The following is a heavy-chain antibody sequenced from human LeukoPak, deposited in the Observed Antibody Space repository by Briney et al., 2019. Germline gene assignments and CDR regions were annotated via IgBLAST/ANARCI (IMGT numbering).Heavy chain of an antibody. J-gene: IGHJ4*02. CDR3: VKPQYSSGWLGY. D-gene: IGHD6-19*01. Sequence: PGGSLGLSCSASGFTFSSSPMHWVRQAPGKGLEYVSAITNDGGSTYSADSVKGRFTISRDNSKNTLYLQMSSLRPDDTAVYYCVKPQYSSGWLGYWGQGTLVTVSS. V-gene: IGHV3-64D*06. CDR1: GFTFSSSP. CDR2: ITNDGGST.